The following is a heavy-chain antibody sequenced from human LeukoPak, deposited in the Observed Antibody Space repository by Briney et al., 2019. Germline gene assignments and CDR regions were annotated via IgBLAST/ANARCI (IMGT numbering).Heavy chain of an antibody. Sequence: ASVKVSCKASGYTFTGYYMHWVRQVPGQALEWMGWINPNSGGTNYAQKFRGRVTMTRDTSITTAYMELSRLRSDDTAVYYCARGFSSWYLSPYYLEYCGQGTPVTVSS. CDR2: INPNSGGT. V-gene: IGHV1-2*02. CDR1: GYTFTGYY. D-gene: IGHD6-13*01. J-gene: IGHJ4*02. CDR3: ARGFSSWYLSPYYLEY.